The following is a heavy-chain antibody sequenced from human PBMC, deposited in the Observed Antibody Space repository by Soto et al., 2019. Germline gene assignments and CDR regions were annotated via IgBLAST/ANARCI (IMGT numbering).Heavy chain of an antibody. Sequence: ASVKVSCKASGFSFTGYYIRWLRQAPGQGIEWMGCINAQSGGTEYEQKFQGRVTLTRDTSIDTAYLTITSLTSDDTALYYCAKDLTREVAYWLDXGGQGTQVTVS. CDR1: GFSFTGYY. D-gene: IGHD2-15*01. CDR2: INAQSGGT. J-gene: IGHJ5*02. CDR3: AKDLTREVAYWLDX. V-gene: IGHV1-2*02.